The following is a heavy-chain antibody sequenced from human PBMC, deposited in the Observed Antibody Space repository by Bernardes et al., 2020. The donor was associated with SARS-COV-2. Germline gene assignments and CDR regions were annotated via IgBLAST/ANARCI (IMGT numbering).Heavy chain of an antibody. CDR1: GYTFTSYA. J-gene: IGHJ4*02. CDR3: ARGYDSSGYYWEGGPYYFDY. Sequence: ASVKVSCKASGYTFTSYAMHWVRQAPGQRLEWMGWINAGNGNTKYSQKFQGRVTITRDTSASTAYMELSSLRSEDTAVYYCARGYDSSGYYWEGGPYYFDYWGQGTLVTVSS. V-gene: IGHV1-3*01. CDR2: INAGNGNT. D-gene: IGHD3-22*01.